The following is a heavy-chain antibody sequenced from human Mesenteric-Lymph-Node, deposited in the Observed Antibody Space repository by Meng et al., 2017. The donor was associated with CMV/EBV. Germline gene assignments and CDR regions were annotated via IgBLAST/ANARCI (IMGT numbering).Heavy chain of an antibody. Sequence: SGYTFTSYSMHWVRQAPGQGLEWMGRIIPILNIANYAQKFQGRVTIIADKSTNTAYMELSSLRSEDTAVYYCARDSVGGYSYGLDYWGQGTLVTVSS. CDR3: ARDSVGGYSYGLDY. CDR2: IIPILNIA. D-gene: IGHD5-18*01. V-gene: IGHV1-69*04. CDR1: GYTFTSYS. J-gene: IGHJ4*02.